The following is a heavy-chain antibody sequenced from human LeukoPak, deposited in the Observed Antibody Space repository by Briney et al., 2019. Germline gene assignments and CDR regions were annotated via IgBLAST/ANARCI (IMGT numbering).Heavy chain of an antibody. CDR2: ISSGSDYI. D-gene: IGHD2-2*02. CDR1: GFTFSRDS. CDR3: AKDLDCSGINCYIGFNWIDP. J-gene: IGHJ5*02. Sequence: PGGSLRLSCAASGFTFSRDSMNWVRQAPGKGLEWVSSISSGSDYIYYADSVKGRFTISRDNAKNSVYLQMNSLRAADTAVYFCAKDLDCSGINCYIGFNWIDPWGQGTLVTVSS. V-gene: IGHV3-21*01.